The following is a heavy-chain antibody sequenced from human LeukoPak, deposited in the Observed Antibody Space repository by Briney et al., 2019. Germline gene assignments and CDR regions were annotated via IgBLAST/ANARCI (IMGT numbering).Heavy chain of an antibody. CDR2: IYSGGST. D-gene: IGHD4-17*01. J-gene: IGHJ3*02. Sequence: GGSLRLSCAASGFTVSSNYMSWVRQAPGKGLEWVSVIYSGGSTYYADSVKGRFTISRDNSKYTLYLQMNSLRAEDTAVYYCARRTTVGAFDIWGQGTMVTVSS. CDR1: GFTVSSNY. CDR3: ARRTTVGAFDI. V-gene: IGHV3-53*01.